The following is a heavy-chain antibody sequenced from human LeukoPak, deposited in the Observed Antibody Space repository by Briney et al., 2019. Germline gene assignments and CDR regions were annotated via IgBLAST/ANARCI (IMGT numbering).Heavy chain of an antibody. Sequence: SEALSLTCTVSGGSVSSGSYYWSWIRQPPGKGLEWIGYIYYSGSTNYNPSLKSRVTISVDTSKNQFSLKLSSVTAADTAVYYCARVSAGSSWYNDYWGQGTLVTVSS. D-gene: IGHD6-13*01. J-gene: IGHJ4*02. CDR1: GGSVSSGSYY. CDR3: ARVSAGSSWYNDY. CDR2: IYYSGST. V-gene: IGHV4-61*01.